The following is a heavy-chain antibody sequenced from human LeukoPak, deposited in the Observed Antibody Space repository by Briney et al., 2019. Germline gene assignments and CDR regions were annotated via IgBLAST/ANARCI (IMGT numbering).Heavy chain of an antibody. V-gene: IGHV4-34*01. D-gene: IGHD6-19*01. CDR1: GGSFSGYY. Sequence: SETLSLTCAVYGGSFSGYYWSWIRQPPGKGLEWIGEINHSGSTNYNPSLKSRVTISVDTSKNQFSLKLSSVTAADTAVYYCATQSSGWRDDAFDIWGPGTMVTVSS. CDR2: INHSGST. CDR3: ATQSSGWRDDAFDI. J-gene: IGHJ3*02.